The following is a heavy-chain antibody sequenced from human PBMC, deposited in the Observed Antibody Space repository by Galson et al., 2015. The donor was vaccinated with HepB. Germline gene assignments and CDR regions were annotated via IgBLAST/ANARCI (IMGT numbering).Heavy chain of an antibody. CDR2: ISGSGGST. J-gene: IGHJ4*02. V-gene: IGHV3-23*01. CDR3: AKAKWVGVRGVIIRFDY. Sequence: SLRLSCAASGFTFSSYAMSWVRQAPGKGLEWVSAISGSGGSTYYADSVKGRFTISRDNSKNTLYLQMNSLRAEDTAVYYCAKAKWVGVRGVIIRFDYWGQGTLVTVSS. CDR1: GFTFSSYA. D-gene: IGHD3-10*01.